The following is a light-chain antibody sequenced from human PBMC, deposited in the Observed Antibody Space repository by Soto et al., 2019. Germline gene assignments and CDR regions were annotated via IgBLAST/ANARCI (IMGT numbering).Light chain of an antibody. CDR1: SSDVGSYNH. Sequence: QSVLAQPPSVSGSPLQSVTISCSGTSSDVGSYNHVSWYQQAPGTAPKLMIYEVSNRPSGVPDRFSGSKSGNTASLTISGLQPEDEADYYCYSFTTSDTYVFGTGTKVTVL. V-gene: IGLV2-18*02. CDR3: YSFTTSDTYV. J-gene: IGLJ1*01. CDR2: EVS.